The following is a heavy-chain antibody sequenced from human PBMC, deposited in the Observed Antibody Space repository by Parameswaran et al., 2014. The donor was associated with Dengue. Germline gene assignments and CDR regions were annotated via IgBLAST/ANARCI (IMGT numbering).Heavy chain of an antibody. CDR3: ARGLTLLNYDFWSGLRNVKRNNWFDP. D-gene: IGHD3-3*01. Sequence: VRQAPGKGLEWIGEINHSGSTNYNPSLKSRVTISVDTSKNQFSLKLSSVTAADTAVYYCARGLTLLNYDFWSGLRNVKRNNWFDPWGQGTLVTVSS. J-gene: IGHJ5*02. V-gene: IGHV4-34*01. CDR2: INHSGST.